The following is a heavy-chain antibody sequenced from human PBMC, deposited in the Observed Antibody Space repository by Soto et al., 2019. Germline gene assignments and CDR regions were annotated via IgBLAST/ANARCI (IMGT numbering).Heavy chain of an antibody. CDR2: INSDGSST. J-gene: IGHJ6*02. D-gene: IGHD3-22*01. Sequence: VGSLRLSCAASGFTFSSYWMHWVRQAPGKGLVWVSRINSDGSSTSYADSVKGRFTISRDNAKNTLYLQMNSLRAEDTAVYYCARDRRISARDYDSSGYYYFYYYGMDVWGQGTTVTVSS. CDR3: ARDRRISARDYDSSGYYYFYYYGMDV. V-gene: IGHV3-74*01. CDR1: GFTFSSYW.